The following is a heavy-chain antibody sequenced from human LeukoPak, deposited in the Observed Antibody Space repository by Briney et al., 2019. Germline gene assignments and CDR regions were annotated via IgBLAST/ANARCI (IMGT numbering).Heavy chain of an antibody. J-gene: IGHJ4*02. Sequence: SETLSLTCAVYGGSFSGYYWSWIRQPPGKGLEWIGEINHSGSTNYNPSLKSRVTIPVDTSKNQFSLKLSSVTAADTAVYYCARGLRITIFGVVIISPHFDYWGQGTLVTVSS. V-gene: IGHV4-34*01. CDR2: INHSGST. D-gene: IGHD3-3*01. CDR3: ARGLRITIFGVVIISPHFDY. CDR1: GGSFSGYY.